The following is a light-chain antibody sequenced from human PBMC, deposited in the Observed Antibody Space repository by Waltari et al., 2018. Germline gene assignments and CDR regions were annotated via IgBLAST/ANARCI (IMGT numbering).Light chain of an antibody. V-gene: IGLV1-47*01. CDR2: RND. Sequence: QSVLTQPPSASETPGQRVTISCPGRISNIGTYYPYCYQQLPGTAPKLLSYRNDQRPSGVPDRFSGSKSGTSASLAISGLRSEDEADYYCATWDDTLNMVFGGGTKLTVL. CDR3: ATWDDTLNMV. CDR1: ISNIGTYY. J-gene: IGLJ2*01.